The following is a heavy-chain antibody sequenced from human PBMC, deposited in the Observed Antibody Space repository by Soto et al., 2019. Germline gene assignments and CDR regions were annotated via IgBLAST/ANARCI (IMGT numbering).Heavy chain of an antibody. D-gene: IGHD2-21*02. CDR1: GYTFTSYA. CDR3: AGAGVVVTAPDY. J-gene: IGHJ4*02. Sequence: QVQLVQSGAEEKKPGASVKVSCKASGYTFTSYAMHWVRQAPGQRLEWMGWINAGNGNTKYSQKFQGRVTITRDTSASTAYMELISLRSEDTAVYSCAGAGVVVTAPDYWGQGTLVTVSS. V-gene: IGHV1-3*05. CDR2: INAGNGNT.